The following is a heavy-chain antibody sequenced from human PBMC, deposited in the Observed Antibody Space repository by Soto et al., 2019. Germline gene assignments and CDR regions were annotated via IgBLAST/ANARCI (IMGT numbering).Heavy chain of an antibody. CDR3: ARGRIQLPVYFGMDA. J-gene: IGHJ6*02. Sequence: SETLSLTCAISGAPITWGDYSWNWIRQPPGKGLEWIGYIFHGGSTYYNPSLRSRVTISVDRSRTQFSLKLSSVTAADTAVYYCARGRIQLPVYFGMDAWGQGTTVTVSS. CDR1: GAPITWGDYS. V-gene: IGHV4-30-2*01. CDR2: IFHGGST. D-gene: IGHD5-18*01.